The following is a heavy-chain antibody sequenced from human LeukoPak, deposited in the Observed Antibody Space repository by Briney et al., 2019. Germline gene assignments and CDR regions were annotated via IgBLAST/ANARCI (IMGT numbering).Heavy chain of an antibody. J-gene: IGHJ4*02. V-gene: IGHV1-46*01. D-gene: IGHD3/OR15-3a*01. CDR1: GYTFTSYY. Sequence: ASVKVSCKASGYTFTSYYIHWVRQAPGQGLEWMGKNNPSGDSTNYAQKFQGRVTMTTDTSTSTVYMELSSLRSEDTAVYYCARTLSDSGLSYWGQGTLVTVSS. CDR3: ARTLSDSGLSY. CDR2: NNPSGDST.